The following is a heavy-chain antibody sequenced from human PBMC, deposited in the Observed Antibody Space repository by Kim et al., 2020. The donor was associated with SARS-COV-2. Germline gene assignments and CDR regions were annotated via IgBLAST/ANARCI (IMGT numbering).Heavy chain of an antibody. CDR3: ARSVAGRFDY. CDR2: ITSDERTI. CDR1: GFTFNIYS. Sequence: GGSLRLSCAASGFTFNIYSMNWVRQTPVKGLEWVSYITSDERTIYYADAVRGRFTISRDNAKNLVYLHMNSLRDEDTAIYYCARSVAGRFDYWGQGALVTFSS. D-gene: IGHD6-13*01. J-gene: IGHJ4*02. V-gene: IGHV3-48*02.